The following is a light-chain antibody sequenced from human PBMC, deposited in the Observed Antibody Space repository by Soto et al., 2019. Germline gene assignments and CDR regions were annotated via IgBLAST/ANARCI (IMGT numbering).Light chain of an antibody. CDR1: QSVGSSY. CDR2: GAS. Sequence: EVVLTQSPGTLSLSPGERATLSCGASQSVGSSYLAWYQQKPGHAPRLLIYGASTRATGIPDRFSGSGSGTEYTLTIRRLEPEDFAVYYCQKYINSPWTFGQGTKVEI. CDR3: QKYINSPWT. V-gene: IGKV3-20*01. J-gene: IGKJ1*01.